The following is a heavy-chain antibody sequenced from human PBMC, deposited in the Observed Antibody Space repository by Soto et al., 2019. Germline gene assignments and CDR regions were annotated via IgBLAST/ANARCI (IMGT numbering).Heavy chain of an antibody. J-gene: IGHJ4*02. V-gene: IGHV3-30-3*01. Sequence: QVQLVESGGGVVQPGRSLRLSCAASGFIFSNYVMYWVRQAPGKGLEWVAFMSYDGTTKSYADSVKGRFTISRDNSQNTLYLQMNSLSPEDTGVYYCAREVLWSRYFDYWGQGTLVTVSS. CDR3: AREVLWSRYFDY. CDR1: GFIFSNYV. D-gene: IGHD3-10*01. CDR2: MSYDGTTK.